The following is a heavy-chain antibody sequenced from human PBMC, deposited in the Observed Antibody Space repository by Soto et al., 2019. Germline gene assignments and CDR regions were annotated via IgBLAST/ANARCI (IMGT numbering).Heavy chain of an antibody. D-gene: IGHD6-13*01. J-gene: IGHJ4*02. Sequence: SETLSLTCTVSGGSISSYYWSWIRQPPGKGLEWIGYIYYTGSTNYNPSLKSRVTVSVDTSKNQFSLRLNSVTAADTAVYYCAKEIAAAGNYWGQGTLVTVSS. CDR1: GGSISSYY. V-gene: IGHV4-59*01. CDR3: AKEIAAAGNY. CDR2: IYYTGST.